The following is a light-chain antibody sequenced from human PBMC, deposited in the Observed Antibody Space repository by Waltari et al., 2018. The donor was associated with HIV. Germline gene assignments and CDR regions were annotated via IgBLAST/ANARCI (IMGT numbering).Light chain of an antibody. J-gene: IGKJ1*01. CDR3: QQYSTSSPWT. Sequence: DIQMTQSPSTLSTSLGDTITITCRASQNINTWLAWHQQKPGRAPTLLIYKASSLEKGVPSRFSGSGSGTEFTLTISGLQPDDFATYYCQQYSTSSPWTFGQGTKVDI. CDR1: QNINTW. V-gene: IGKV1-5*03. CDR2: KAS.